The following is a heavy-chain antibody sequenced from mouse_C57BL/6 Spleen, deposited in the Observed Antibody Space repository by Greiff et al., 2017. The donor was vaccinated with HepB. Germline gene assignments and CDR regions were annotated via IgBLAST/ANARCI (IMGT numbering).Heavy chain of an antibody. D-gene: IGHD2-10*02. CDR2: INYDGSST. CDR1: GFTFSDYY. CDR3: ARDLYDYAMDY. V-gene: IGHV5-16*01. Sequence: DVQLVESEGGLVQPGSSMKLSCTASGFTFSDYYMAWVRQVPEKGLEWVANINYDGSSTYYLDSLKSRFIISRDNAKNILYLQMSSLKSEDTATYYCARDLYDYAMDYWGQGTSVTVSS. J-gene: IGHJ4*01.